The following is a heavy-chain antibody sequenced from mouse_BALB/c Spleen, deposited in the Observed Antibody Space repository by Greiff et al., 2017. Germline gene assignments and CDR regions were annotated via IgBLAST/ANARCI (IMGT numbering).Heavy chain of an antibody. CDR3: TRSPTMDYAMDY. CDR1: GYTFTSYW. V-gene: IGHV1-5*01. J-gene: IGHJ4*01. Sequence: SGTVLARPGASVKMSCKASGYTFTSYWMHWVKQRPGQGLEWIGAIYPGNSDTSYNQKFKGKAKLTAVTSTSTAYMELSSLTNEDSAVYYCTRSPTMDYAMDYWGQGTSVTVSS. D-gene: IGHD2-10*01. CDR2: IYPGNSDT.